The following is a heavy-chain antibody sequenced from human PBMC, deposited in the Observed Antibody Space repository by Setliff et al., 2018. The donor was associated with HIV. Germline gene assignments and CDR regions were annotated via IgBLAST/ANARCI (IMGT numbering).Heavy chain of an antibody. CDR1: GGSISYYY. D-gene: IGHD3-22*01. Sequence: SETLSLTCTVSGGSISYYYWSWIRQPPGKGLEWIGYVYYSGSTNYNPSLKSRVTMSVDTSKNQFSLKLSSVTAADTAVYYCAGEGTWNYYDTSGGPDAFDIWGQGTMVTVSS. CDR3: AGEGTWNYYDTSGGPDAFDI. V-gene: IGHV4-59*12. J-gene: IGHJ3*02. CDR2: VYYSGST.